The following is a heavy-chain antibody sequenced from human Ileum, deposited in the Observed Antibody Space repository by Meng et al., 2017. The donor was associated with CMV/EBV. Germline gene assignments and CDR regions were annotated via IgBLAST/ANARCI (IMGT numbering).Heavy chain of an antibody. CDR1: GFISSCYW. CDR3: ARDGWANYGDNSMDV. Sequence: GESLKISCATSGFISSCYWMSWFRQAPGKGLEWVSYISTSGSTIYYADSVKGRFTISRDNAKNSLFLQMNSLRGEDTAVYYCARDGWANYGDNSMDVWGQGTTVTFYS. J-gene: IGHJ6*01. V-gene: IGHV3-48*03. D-gene: IGHD4-23*01. CDR2: ISTSGSTI.